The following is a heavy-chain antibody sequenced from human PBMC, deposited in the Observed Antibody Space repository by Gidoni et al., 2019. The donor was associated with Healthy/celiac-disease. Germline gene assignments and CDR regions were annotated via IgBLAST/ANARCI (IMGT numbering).Heavy chain of an antibody. CDR3: ARAGLEQLALYYYYYGMDV. CDR1: GFTFSSYS. Sequence: EVQLVESGGGLVKPGGSPRLSCAASGFTFSSYSMNWVRQAPGKGLEWVSSISSSSSYIYYADSVKGRFTISRDNAKNSLYLQMNSLRAEDTAVYYCARAGLEQLALYYYYYGMDVWGQGTTVTVSS. J-gene: IGHJ6*02. V-gene: IGHV3-21*01. D-gene: IGHD6-6*01. CDR2: ISSSSSYI.